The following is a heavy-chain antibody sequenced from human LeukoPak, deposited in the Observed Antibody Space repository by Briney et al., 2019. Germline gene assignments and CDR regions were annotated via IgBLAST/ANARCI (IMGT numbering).Heavy chain of an antibody. CDR1: GFTFSSYG. D-gene: IGHD2-21*02. J-gene: IGHJ4*02. CDR3: AKGAVDCGGDCYVDY. V-gene: IGHV3-30*18. Sequence: GGSLRLSCAASGFTFSSYGMHWVRQAPGKGLEWVAVISYDGGVKEYGDSVKGRFTISRDNSQNTLYLQMNSLRADDTAVYYCAKGAVDCGGDCYVDYWGQGTLVTVSS. CDR2: ISYDGGVK.